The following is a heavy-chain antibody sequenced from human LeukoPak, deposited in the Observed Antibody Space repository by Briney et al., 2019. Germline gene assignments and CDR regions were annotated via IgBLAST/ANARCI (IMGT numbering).Heavy chain of an antibody. V-gene: IGHV3-74*01. J-gene: IGHJ4*02. D-gene: IGHD1-26*01. CDR2: ISSDGSST. Sequence: GGSLRLSCAASGFTFSSYWMYWVRQAPGKGLVWVSRISSDGSSTDYADSVKGRFTISRDNAKNTMYLQVNSLRNEDTAAYYCARDGPLGSYFDYWGQGTLVTVSS. CDR1: GFTFSSYW. CDR3: ARDGPLGSYFDY.